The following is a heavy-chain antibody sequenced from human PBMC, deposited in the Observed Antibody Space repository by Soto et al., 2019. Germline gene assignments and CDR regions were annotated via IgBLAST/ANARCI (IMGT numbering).Heavy chain of an antibody. CDR2: ISGRGGST. CDR3: AKDTATVPGPFDY. D-gene: IGHD5-18*01. J-gene: IGHJ4*02. V-gene: IGHV3-23*01. Sequence: GGSLRLSCAASGFTFSSYAMIWVRQAPGKGLEWVSDISGRGGSTYYADSVKGRFTISRDNSKNTLYLQMNSLRAEDTAVYYCAKDTATVPGPFDYWGQGTLVTVSS. CDR1: GFTFSSYA.